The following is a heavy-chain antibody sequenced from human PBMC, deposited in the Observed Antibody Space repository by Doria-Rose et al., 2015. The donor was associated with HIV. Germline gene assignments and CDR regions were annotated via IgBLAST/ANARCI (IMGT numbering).Heavy chain of an antibody. CDR2: INDRGRT. Sequence: QVQLQQWGSGLLKPSETLSLTCGVLHGSFRDNFWSWIRQTPGKGLEWIGEINDRGRTTYSPTLSSRGSITINANKNKFSQKLRTGPAADTGVYFCSRIVGSLRGVVPDSWGQGTLVTVSS. J-gene: IGHJ5*02. D-gene: IGHD3-10*01. V-gene: IGHV4-34*01. CDR1: HGSFRDNF. CDR3: SRIVGSLRGVVPDS.